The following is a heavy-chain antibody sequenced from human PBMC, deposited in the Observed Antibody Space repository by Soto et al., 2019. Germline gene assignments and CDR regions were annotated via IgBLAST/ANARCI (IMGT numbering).Heavy chain of an antibody. D-gene: IGHD3-3*01. CDR1: GFAFRSHP. CDR2: ISDSGGLT. J-gene: IGHJ3*02. CDR3: ARRAFGSSRSFDI. Sequence: PXESLRLSCAASGFAFRSHPMSWVRQAPERGLEWVSGISDSGGLTYNADSVKGRFTISRDNSKNTLYLQMNSLRAEDTALYYCARRAFGSSRSFDIWGQGTMVTVSS. V-gene: IGHV3-23*01.